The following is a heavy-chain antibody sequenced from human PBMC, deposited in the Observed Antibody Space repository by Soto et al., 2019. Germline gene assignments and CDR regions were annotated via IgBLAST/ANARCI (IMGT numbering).Heavy chain of an antibody. CDR1: GFTFSSYA. CDR2: ISGSGGST. Sequence: EVQLLESGGGLVQPGGSLRLSCAASGFTFSSYAMSWVRQAPGKGLEWVSAISGSGGSTYYADSVKGRFTISRDNSKNTLYLQMNSLRAEDTAVYYCAKDRRYVGRPPGYMDVWGKGTTVTVSS. CDR3: AKDRRYVGRPPGYMDV. J-gene: IGHJ6*03. D-gene: IGHD1-20*01. V-gene: IGHV3-23*01.